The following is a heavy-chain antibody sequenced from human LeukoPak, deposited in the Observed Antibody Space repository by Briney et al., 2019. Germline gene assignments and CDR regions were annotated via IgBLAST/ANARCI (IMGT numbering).Heavy chain of an antibody. CDR3: ARSGRLGELSNIAP. Sequence: PSETLSLTCTVSGGSISSSSYYWGWIRQPPGKGLEWIGSIYYSGSTYYNPSLKSRVTISVDTSKNQFSLKLSSVTAADTAVYYCARSGRLGELSNIAPWGQGTLVTVSS. CDR2: IYYSGST. D-gene: IGHD3-16*02. CDR1: GGSISSSSYY. V-gene: IGHV4-39*07. J-gene: IGHJ5*02.